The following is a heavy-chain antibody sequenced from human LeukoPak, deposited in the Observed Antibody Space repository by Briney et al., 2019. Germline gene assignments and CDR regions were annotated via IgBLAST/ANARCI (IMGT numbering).Heavy chain of an antibody. D-gene: IGHD6-19*01. V-gene: IGHV1-69*06. CDR1: GGTFSSYA. CDR2: IIPIFGTA. CDR3: ARGSSGWYWDLDY. J-gene: IGHJ4*02. Sequence: ASVKVSCKASGGTFSSYAISWVRQAPGQGLEWVGGIIPIFGTANYAQKFQGRVTITADKSTSTAYMELSSLRSEDTAVYYCARGSSGWYWDLDYWGQGTLVTVSS.